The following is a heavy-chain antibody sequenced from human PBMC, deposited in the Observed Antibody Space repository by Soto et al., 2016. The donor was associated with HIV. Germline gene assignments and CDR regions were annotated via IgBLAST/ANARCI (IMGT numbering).Heavy chain of an antibody. Sequence: VQLVESGGDLVQPGRSLRLSCAASGFTFGNYAMNWVRQAPGKGLEWVGCIRSKSYGGTTDYAASVRGRFTISRDDSKRIAYLQMNSLKTEDSAVYYCTRGDYDPYFYYMDVWGNGTTVTVSS. CDR3: TRGDYDPYFYYMDV. J-gene: IGHJ6*03. CDR1: GFTFGNYA. CDR2: IRSKSYGGTT. V-gene: IGHV3-49*04. D-gene: IGHD5-12*01.